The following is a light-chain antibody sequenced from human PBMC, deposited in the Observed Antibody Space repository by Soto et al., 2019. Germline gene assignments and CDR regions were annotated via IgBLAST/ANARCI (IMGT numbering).Light chain of an antibody. Sequence: TQSPSTLSASVGDRATITCRASQSISSWLAWYQQKPGKVPKLLIYAASTLQSGVPPRFSGSGFGTDFTLTISSLQPEDVATYYCQKYNSAPRTFGQGTKVDIK. CDR1: QSISSW. V-gene: IGKV1-27*01. CDR3: QKYNSAPRT. J-gene: IGKJ1*01. CDR2: AAS.